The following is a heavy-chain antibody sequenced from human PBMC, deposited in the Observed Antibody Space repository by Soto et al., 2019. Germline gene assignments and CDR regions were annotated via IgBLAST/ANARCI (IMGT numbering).Heavy chain of an antibody. D-gene: IGHD3-3*01. V-gene: IGHV3-7*01. CDR2: IKQDGSEK. Sequence: GGSLRLSCAASGFTFSSYWMSWVRQAPGKGLEWGANIKQDGSEKYYVDSVKGLFTISRDNAKNSLYLQMNSLRAEDTAVYYCARDGSGDSDAFDIWGQGTMVTVSS. CDR1: GFTFSSYW. J-gene: IGHJ3*02. CDR3: ARDGSGDSDAFDI.